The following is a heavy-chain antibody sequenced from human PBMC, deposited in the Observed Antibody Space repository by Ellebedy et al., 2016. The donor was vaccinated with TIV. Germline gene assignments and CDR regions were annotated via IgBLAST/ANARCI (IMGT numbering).Heavy chain of an antibody. Sequence: PGGSLRLSCAASGFTFSSYSMNWVRQAPGKGLEWVSSISSSSSYIYYADSVKGRFTISRDNAKNSLYLQMNSLRAEDTAVYYCARDHAGNSGSYWERRYYYGMDVWGQGTTVTVSS. CDR2: ISSSSSYI. J-gene: IGHJ6*02. D-gene: IGHD1-26*01. CDR3: ARDHAGNSGSYWERRYYYGMDV. V-gene: IGHV3-21*01. CDR1: GFTFSSYS.